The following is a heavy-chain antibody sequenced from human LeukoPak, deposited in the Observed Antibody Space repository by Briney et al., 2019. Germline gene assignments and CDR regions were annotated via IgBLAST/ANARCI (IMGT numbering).Heavy chain of an antibody. CDR2: INPNSGGT. CDR1: GYTFTGYY. D-gene: IGHD6-13*01. CDR3: ARYESYSSSRDYYYYYMDV. V-gene: IGHV1-2*02. Sequence: ASVKVSCKASGYTFTGYYMHWVRQASGQGLEWMGWINPNSGGTNYAQKFQGRVTMTRDTSISTAYMELSRLRSDDTAVYYCARYESYSSSRDYYYYYMDVWGKGTTLTVSS. J-gene: IGHJ6*03.